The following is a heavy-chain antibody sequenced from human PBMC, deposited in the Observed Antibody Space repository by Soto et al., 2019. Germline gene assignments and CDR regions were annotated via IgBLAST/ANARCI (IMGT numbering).Heavy chain of an antibody. J-gene: IGHJ4*02. CDR3: ASKLSGNNPFDF. CDR1: GFTVSSYA. CDR2: IGDSGGDI. Sequence: PGGSLRLSCAASGFTVSSYAMSWVRQAPGKGLEWVSSIGDSGGDISYADSVKGRFTISRDNTKNTLYLRMNSLRAGDTAVYYCASKLSGNNPFDFWGQGIMVTV. D-gene: IGHD2-15*01. V-gene: IGHV3-23*01.